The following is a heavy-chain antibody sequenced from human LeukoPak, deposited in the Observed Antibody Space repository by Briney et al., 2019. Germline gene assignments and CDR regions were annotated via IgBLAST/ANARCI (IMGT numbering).Heavy chain of an antibody. Sequence: GASVTVSCTASGYTFTGYYMHWVRQAPGQGLEWMGRINPNSGGTNYAQKFQGWVTMTRDTSISTAYMELSRLRSDDTAVYYCARANWAYYFDYWGQGTLVTVSS. V-gene: IGHV1-2*04. D-gene: IGHD7-27*01. CDR1: GYTFTGYY. CDR3: ARANWAYYFDY. J-gene: IGHJ4*02. CDR2: INPNSGGT.